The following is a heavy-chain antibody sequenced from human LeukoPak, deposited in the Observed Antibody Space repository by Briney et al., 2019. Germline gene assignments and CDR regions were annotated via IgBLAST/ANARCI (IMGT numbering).Heavy chain of an antibody. J-gene: IGHJ6*03. CDR1: GGSFSGYY. V-gene: IGHV4-34*01. Sequence: PSETLSLTCAVYGGSFSGYYWSWIRQPPGKGLEWIGEINHSGSTNYNPSLKSRVTISVDTSKNQLPLKLSSVTAADTAVYYCARVIPQGLSSGWHNYYYYMDVWGKGTTVTVSS. D-gene: IGHD6-19*01. CDR3: ARVIPQGLSSGWHNYYYYMDV. CDR2: INHSGST.